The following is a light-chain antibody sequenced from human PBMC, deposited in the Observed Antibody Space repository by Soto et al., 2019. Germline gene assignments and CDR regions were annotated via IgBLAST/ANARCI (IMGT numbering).Light chain of an antibody. CDR3: QQYDNWPLT. V-gene: IGKV3-15*01. CDR1: QSVSVN. CDR2: VAS. Sequence: EIVMTQSPATLSVTPGERATLSCRASQSVSVNLAWYQQKPGQAPRLLVYVASTRATGIPARFSGSGSGTEFTLTISSLQSEDFAVCYCQQYDNWPLTFGQGTKLEIK. J-gene: IGKJ2*01.